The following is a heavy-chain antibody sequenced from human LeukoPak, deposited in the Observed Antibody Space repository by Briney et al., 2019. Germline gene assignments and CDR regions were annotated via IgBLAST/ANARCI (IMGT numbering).Heavy chain of an antibody. V-gene: IGHV3-66*01. Sequence: GGSLRLSCAASGFTFSSYGMSWVRQAPGKGLEWVSVIYAAGNTYYADSVRGRFTISRDDSANSVYLQMNRLKVDDTALYFCVKHVGDGYNAGWGQGTLVTVSS. CDR1: GFTFSSYG. CDR3: VKHVGDGYNAG. J-gene: IGHJ4*02. D-gene: IGHD5-24*01. CDR2: IYAAGNT.